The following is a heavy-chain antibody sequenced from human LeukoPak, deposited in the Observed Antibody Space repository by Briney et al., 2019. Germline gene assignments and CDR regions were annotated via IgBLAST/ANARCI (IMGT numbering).Heavy chain of an antibody. D-gene: IGHD5-18*01. CDR3: ARGRVRYSYGYSGFDY. CDR2: IIPIFGTA. J-gene: IGHJ4*02. CDR1: GYTFTGYY. V-gene: IGHV1-69*06. Sequence: ASVKVSCKASGYTFTGYYMHWVRQAPGQGLEWMGGIIPIFGTANYAQKFQGRVTITADKSTSTAYMELSSLRSEDTAVYYCARGRVRYSYGYSGFDYWGQGTLVTVSS.